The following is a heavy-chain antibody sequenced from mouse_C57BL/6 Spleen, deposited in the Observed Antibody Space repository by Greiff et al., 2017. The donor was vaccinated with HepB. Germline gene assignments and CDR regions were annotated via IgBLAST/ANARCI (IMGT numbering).Heavy chain of an antibody. V-gene: IGHV5-9-1*02. J-gene: IGHJ2*01. CDR2: ISSGGDYI. Sequence: EVQRVESGEGLVKPGGSLKLSCAASGFTFSSYAMSWVRQTPEKRLEWVAYISSGGDYIYYADTVKGRFTISRDNARNTLYLQMSSLKSEDTAMYYCTRGGITTVVATGFDYWGQGTTLTVSS. CDR3: TRGGITTVVATGFDY. CDR1: GFTFSSYA. D-gene: IGHD1-1*01.